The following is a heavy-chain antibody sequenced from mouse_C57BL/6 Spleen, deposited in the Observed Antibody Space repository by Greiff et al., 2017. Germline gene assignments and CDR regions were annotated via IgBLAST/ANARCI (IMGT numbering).Heavy chain of an antibody. CDR3: ARQKSLYAMDY. Sequence: EVQLVESGGGLVKPGGSLKLSCAASGFTFSDYGMHWVRQAPEKGLEWVAYLSSGSSTIYYADTVKGRFTISRDTAKNTLFLQMTSLRSEDTAMYYCARQKSLYAMDYLGQGTSVTVSS. D-gene: IGHD1-3*01. J-gene: IGHJ4*01. CDR1: GFTFSDYG. CDR2: LSSGSSTI. V-gene: IGHV5-17*01.